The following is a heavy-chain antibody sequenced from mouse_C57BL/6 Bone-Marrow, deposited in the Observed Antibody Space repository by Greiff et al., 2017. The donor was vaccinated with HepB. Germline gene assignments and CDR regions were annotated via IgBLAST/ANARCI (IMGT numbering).Heavy chain of an antibody. J-gene: IGHJ2*01. D-gene: IGHD1-1*01. CDR1: GFTFSSYA. CDR2: ISDGGSYT. V-gene: IGHV5-4*01. Sequence: EVRVVESGGGLVKPGGSLKLSCAASGFTFSSYAMSWVRQTPEKRLEWVATISDGGSYTYYPDNVKGRFTISRDNAKNNLYLQMSHLKSEDTAMYYCARDRGYYGSSSLYVDYWGQGTTLTVSS. CDR3: ARDRGYYGSSSLYVDY.